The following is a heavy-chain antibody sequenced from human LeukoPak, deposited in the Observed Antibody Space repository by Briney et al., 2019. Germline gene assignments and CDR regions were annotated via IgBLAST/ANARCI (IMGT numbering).Heavy chain of an antibody. CDR3: AEGGAGGGAIAY. CDR2: ISWNSGSI. D-gene: IGHD3-16*01. V-gene: IGHV3-9*01. CDR1: GFTFDDYA. J-gene: IGHJ4*02. Sequence: GGSLRLSCAASGFTFDDYAMHWVRQAPGKGLEWVSGISWNSGSIGYADSVKGRFTISRDNAKNSLYLQMNSLRAEDTALYYCAEGGAGGGAIAYWGQGTLVTVSS.